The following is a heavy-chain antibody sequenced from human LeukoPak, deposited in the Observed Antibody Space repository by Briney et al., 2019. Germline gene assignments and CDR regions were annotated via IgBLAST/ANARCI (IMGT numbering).Heavy chain of an antibody. CDR2: ISYDGSNK. CDR1: GFTFSSYG. CDR3: AKGTKLGYCSGGSCFNAFDI. Sequence: GGSLRLSCAASGFTFSSYGMHWVSQAPAKGPEWEAVISYDGSNKYYADSVKGRFTISRDNSKNTLYLQMNSLRAEDTAVYYCAKGTKLGYCSGGSCFNAFDIWGQGTMVTVSS. J-gene: IGHJ3*02. D-gene: IGHD2-15*01. V-gene: IGHV3-30*18.